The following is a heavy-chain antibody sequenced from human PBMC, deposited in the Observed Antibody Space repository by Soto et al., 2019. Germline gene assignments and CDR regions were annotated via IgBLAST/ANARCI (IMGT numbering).Heavy chain of an antibody. Sequence: QVQLVQSGAEVKKPGSSVKVPCKPSGGSFSSLTLSWVRQAPGRGLEWMGRIVPILDKTNYAQRFQDSVTLTADKATSTVYMELRTVRSEDTAIYYCVRDMSVVAGTQAFDMWGQGTMVTVSS. CDR3: VRDMSVVAGTQAFDM. CDR1: GGSFSSLT. J-gene: IGHJ3*02. V-gene: IGHV1-69*08. CDR2: IVPILDKT. D-gene: IGHD6-19*01.